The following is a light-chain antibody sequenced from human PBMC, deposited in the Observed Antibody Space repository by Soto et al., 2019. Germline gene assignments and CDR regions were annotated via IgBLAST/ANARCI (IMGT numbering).Light chain of an antibody. CDR2: EVR. J-gene: IGLJ1*01. CDR3: SSYTSSSTLV. CDR1: SSDVGGYHY. V-gene: IGLV2-14*01. Sequence: QSALTQPASVSGSPGQSITISCTGTSSDVGGYHYVCWYQQHPGKAPKLMIYEVRNRPLGVSNRCSGSKAGNTASLTISGLQSEDEADYCCSSYTSSSTLVFGTGTKLTVL.